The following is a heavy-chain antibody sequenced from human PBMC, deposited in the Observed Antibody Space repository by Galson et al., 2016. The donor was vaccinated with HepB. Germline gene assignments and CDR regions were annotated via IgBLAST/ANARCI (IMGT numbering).Heavy chain of an antibody. V-gene: IGHV5-10-1*01. Sequence: QSGAEVKKPGESLRISCQGSGYNFTSYWISWVRQMPGKGLEWLGRIDPADSYTNYSPSFQGHVTISVDKSIGTAFLRWSSLKASDSAIYYCARLEYNILTGHVTPLDYWGQGTLVTVSS. CDR2: IDPADSYT. CDR3: ARLEYNILTGHVTPLDY. J-gene: IGHJ4*02. CDR1: GYNFTSYW. D-gene: IGHD3-9*01.